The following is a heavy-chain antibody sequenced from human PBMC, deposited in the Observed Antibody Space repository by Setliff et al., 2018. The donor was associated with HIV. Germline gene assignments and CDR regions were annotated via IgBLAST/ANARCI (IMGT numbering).Heavy chain of an antibody. CDR3: TRSRAQWELRDYYFDY. CDR1: GYSISSGYY. Sequence: SETLSLTCTVSGYSISSGYYWGWIRQPPGKGLEWIGSIYQTGSTNYNPSLKSRVTISVDPSKNQILLRLSSVTAADTAIYFCTRSRAQWELRDYYFDYWGQGTLVTVSS. J-gene: IGHJ4*02. CDR2: IYQTGST. D-gene: IGHD1-26*01. V-gene: IGHV4-38-2*02.